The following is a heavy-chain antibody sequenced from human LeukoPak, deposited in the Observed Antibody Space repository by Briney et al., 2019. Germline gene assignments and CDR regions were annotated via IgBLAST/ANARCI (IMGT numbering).Heavy chain of an antibody. CDR3: ARHLDDYGDYYFDH. J-gene: IGHJ4*02. Sequence: SETLSLRCTVSGGSISSHYWNWIRQPPGKGLEWIGYISYSGSTKYNSSLKSRVTISADTSKNQFSLKLKSMTAADTAVYYCARHLDDYGDYYFDHWGQGSLVTVSS. CDR1: GGSISSHY. D-gene: IGHD4-17*01. CDR2: ISYSGST. V-gene: IGHV4-59*08.